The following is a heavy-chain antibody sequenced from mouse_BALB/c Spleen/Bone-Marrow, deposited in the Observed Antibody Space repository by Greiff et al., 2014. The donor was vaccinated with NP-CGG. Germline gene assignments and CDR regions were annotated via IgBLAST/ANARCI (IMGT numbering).Heavy chain of an antibody. Sequence: VQLQQSGPELVRPGVSVKISCKGSGYTFTDYAMHWVKQSHAKSLEWIGVISTYSGNTNYNQKFKGKATITVDKSSSTAYMELARLTSEDSAIYYGARGNRYDGAWFAYWGQGTLVTVSA. J-gene: IGHJ3*01. CDR2: ISTYSGNT. V-gene: IGHV1-67*01. CDR3: ARGNRYDGAWFAY. D-gene: IGHD2-14*01. CDR1: GYTFTDYA.